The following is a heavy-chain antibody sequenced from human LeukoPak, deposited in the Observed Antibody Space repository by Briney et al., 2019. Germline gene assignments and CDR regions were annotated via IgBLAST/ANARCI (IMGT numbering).Heavy chain of an antibody. J-gene: IGHJ6*02. V-gene: IGHV5-51*01. D-gene: IGHD6-19*01. CDR2: IYPGDSET. CDR1: GYSFTTYW. CDR3: AMCGWTNYYYGMDV. Sequence: GESLKISCKGSGYSFTTYWIGWVRQMPDKGLEWMGLIYPGDSETRYRPSFQGQVTISADKSTSTAYLQWSSLKASDTAMYYCAMCGWTNYYYGMDVWGQGTTVTVSS.